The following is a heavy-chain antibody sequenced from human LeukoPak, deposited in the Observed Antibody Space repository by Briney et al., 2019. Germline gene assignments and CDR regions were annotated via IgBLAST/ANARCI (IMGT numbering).Heavy chain of an antibody. J-gene: IGHJ3*01. CDR1: GFSFSSHG. Sequence: PGRSLRLSCAASGFSFSSHGMHWVRQAPGKGLEWLAVIGSDGVRDSCADSVRGRLTISRDNSKNMLFLQLNSLRVEDTAVYYCARDDTLPDNGLDAWGQGTMVTVSS. D-gene: IGHD2-8*01. V-gene: IGHV3-33*01. CDR3: ARDDTLPDNGLDA. CDR2: IGSDGVRD.